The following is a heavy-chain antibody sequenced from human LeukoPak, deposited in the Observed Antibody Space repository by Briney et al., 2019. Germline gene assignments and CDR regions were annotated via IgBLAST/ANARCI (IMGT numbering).Heavy chain of an antibody. V-gene: IGHV4-39*01. CDR3: ARRTQTYYYGSGSY. CDR1: GGSISSSSYY. J-gene: IGHJ4*02. CDR2: IYYSGST. Sequence: SETLSLTCTVSGGSISSSSYYWGWIRQPPGKGLEWIGSIYYSGSTYYNPSLKSRVTISVDTSKNQFSLKLSSVTAADTAVYYCARRTQTYYYGSGSYWGQGTLVTVSS. D-gene: IGHD3-10*01.